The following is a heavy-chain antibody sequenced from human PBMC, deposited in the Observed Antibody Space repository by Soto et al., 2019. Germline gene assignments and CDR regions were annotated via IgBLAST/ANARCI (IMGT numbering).Heavy chain of an antibody. V-gene: IGHV4-39*01. Sequence: SETLSLTCTVSGGSISSSSYYWGWIRQPPGKGLEWIGTIYYSGTTYYNPSLKSRVTISVDTSKNQFSLKLSSVTAADTAVYYCARSCLERRQYGWFDPWGQGTLVTVSS. CDR2: IYYSGTT. J-gene: IGHJ5*02. CDR1: GGSISSSSYY. CDR3: ARSCLERRQYGWFDP. D-gene: IGHD1-1*01.